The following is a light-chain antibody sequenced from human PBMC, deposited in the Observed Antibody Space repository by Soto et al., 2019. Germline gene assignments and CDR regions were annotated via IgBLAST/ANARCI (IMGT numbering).Light chain of an antibody. CDR1: SGYSTYG. Sequence: QPVLTQSPSASASLGASVKLTCTLSSGYSTYGIAWHQQQPEKGTRFLMKLNSDGSHNKGDGIPDRFSGSSSGAERYLTISSLQLEDEADYYCQTWGTGIWVFGGGTKVTVL. J-gene: IGLJ3*02. V-gene: IGLV4-69*01. CDR2: LNSDGSH. CDR3: QTWGTGIWV.